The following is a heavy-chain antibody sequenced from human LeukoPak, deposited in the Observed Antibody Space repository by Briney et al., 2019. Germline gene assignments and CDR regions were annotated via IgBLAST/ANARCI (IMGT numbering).Heavy chain of an antibody. V-gene: IGHV1-18*01. CDR1: GYTFTIYG. D-gene: IGHD6-13*01. J-gene: IGHJ3*02. Sequence: AASVNVSCKASGYTFTIYGISWVRQAPGQGLEWMGWISAYNGNTNYAQKLQGRVTMTTDTSTSTAYMELRSLRSDDTAVYYCARDLEGIAAPRSPKNAFDIWGQGTMVTVSS. CDR3: ARDLEGIAAPRSPKNAFDI. CDR2: ISAYNGNT.